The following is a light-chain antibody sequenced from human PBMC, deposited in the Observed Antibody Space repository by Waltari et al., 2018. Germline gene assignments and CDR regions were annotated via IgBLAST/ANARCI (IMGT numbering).Light chain of an antibody. J-gene: IGKJ1*01. CDR1: QGISSA. Sequence: AIQLTQSPSSLSASVGDRVTITCRASQGISSALAWYQQKPGKAPKLLIYDASSLESGVPTRFSGSGSGTDFTLTISSLQPEDFATYYCQQFNSFTWTFGQGTKVEIK. V-gene: IGKV1-13*02. CDR3: QQFNSFTWT. CDR2: DAS.